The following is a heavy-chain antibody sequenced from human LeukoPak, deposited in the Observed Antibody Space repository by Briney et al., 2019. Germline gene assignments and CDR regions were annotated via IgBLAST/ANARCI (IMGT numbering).Heavy chain of an antibody. Sequence: GGSLRLFCAASGFTFSNYWMSWVRQAPGKGLEWVANIKQDGGEKHYVDSVKGRFTISRDNSKNSLYLQMNSLRADDTAVYYCVRGQGVQLNYWGQGTQVTVSS. CDR1: GFTFSNYW. D-gene: IGHD1-1*01. V-gene: IGHV3-7*03. J-gene: IGHJ4*02. CDR2: IKQDGGEK. CDR3: VRGQGVQLNY.